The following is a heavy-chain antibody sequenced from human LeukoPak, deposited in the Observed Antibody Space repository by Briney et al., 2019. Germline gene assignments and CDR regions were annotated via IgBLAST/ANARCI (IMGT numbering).Heavy chain of an antibody. Sequence: GGSLRLSCAASGFTFSSCWMHWVRQDPGKGLVWVARINSDGSSTSYADSVRGRFTISRDNAKNTLYLQMSSLRVEDTAVYYCARVGVAAALDYWGQGTLVTVSS. D-gene: IGHD6-13*01. CDR1: GFTFSSCW. J-gene: IGHJ4*02. CDR3: ARVGVAAALDY. V-gene: IGHV3-74*01. CDR2: INSDGSST.